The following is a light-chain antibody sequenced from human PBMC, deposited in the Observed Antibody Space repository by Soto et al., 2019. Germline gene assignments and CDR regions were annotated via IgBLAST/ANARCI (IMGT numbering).Light chain of an antibody. CDR2: TAS. J-gene: IGKJ2*01. V-gene: IGKV1-39*01. CDR3: QESYSTLFT. Sequence: DIQMTQSPSSLSASVGDRVTITCRASQTISTYLNWYQQKVGKAPKLLIYTASTLETGVPSRFGGSGSGTECTLTISSLQPEDSATYYCQESYSTLFTFGQGTKLEIK. CDR1: QTISTY.